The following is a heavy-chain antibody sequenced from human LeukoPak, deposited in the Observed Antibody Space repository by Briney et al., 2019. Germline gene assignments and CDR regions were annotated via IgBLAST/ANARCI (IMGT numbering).Heavy chain of an antibody. CDR1: GYRFTNYG. CDR3: ARDLLQWQTNNWLAP. CDR2: TSAYNGDT. D-gene: IGHD6-19*01. J-gene: IGHJ5*02. V-gene: IGHV1-18*01. Sequence: ASVKVSCKTSGYRFTNYGVNWVRQAPGQGLEWMGWTSAYNGDTKYGQKFPGRLTMTTDTSTSTAYMDVRSLRSEDTAVYYCARDLLQWQTNNWLAPWGQGTLVTVSS.